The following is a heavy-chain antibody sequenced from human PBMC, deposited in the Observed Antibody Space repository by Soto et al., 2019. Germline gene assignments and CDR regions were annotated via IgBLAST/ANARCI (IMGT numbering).Heavy chain of an antibody. Sequence: WGSLRLSCSASGFTFSSYGMHWFRQAPGKGLEWVAVISYDGSNKYYADSVKGRFTISRDNSKNTLYLQMNSLRAEDTAVYYCAKDLLAVTRNDYYYYGMDVWGQGTTVTVSS. J-gene: IGHJ6*02. V-gene: IGHV3-30*18. CDR3: AKDLLAVTRNDYYYYGMDV. CDR2: ISYDGSNK. CDR1: GFTFSSYG. D-gene: IGHD6-19*01.